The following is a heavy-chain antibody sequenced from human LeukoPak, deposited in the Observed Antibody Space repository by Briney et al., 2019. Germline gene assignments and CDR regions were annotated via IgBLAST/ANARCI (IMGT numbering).Heavy chain of an antibody. CDR1: GFTFSSYA. CDR3: ARDGIAARSGNDY. Sequence: GGSLRLSCAASGFTFSSYAMPWVRRAPGKGLEWVAVISYDGSNKSYADSVKGRFTISRDNSKNTLYLQMNSLRAEDTAVYYCARDGIAARSGNDYWGQGTLVTVSS. J-gene: IGHJ4*02. CDR2: ISYDGSNK. D-gene: IGHD6-6*01. V-gene: IGHV3-30-3*01.